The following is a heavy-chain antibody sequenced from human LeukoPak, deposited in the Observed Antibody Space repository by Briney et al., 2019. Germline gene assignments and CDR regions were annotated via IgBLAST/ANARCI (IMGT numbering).Heavy chain of an antibody. J-gene: IGHJ2*01. V-gene: IGHV3-23*01. CDR3: AKDRYSSGWASYWYFDL. CDR1: GFTFSSYA. Sequence: GGSLRLSCAASGFTFSSYAMSWVRQAPGKGLEWVSAISGSGGSTYYADSVKGRFTISRDNSKNTLYLQMNSLRAEDTAVYYCAKDRYSSGWASYWYFDLWGRGTLVTASS. D-gene: IGHD6-19*01. CDR2: ISGSGGST.